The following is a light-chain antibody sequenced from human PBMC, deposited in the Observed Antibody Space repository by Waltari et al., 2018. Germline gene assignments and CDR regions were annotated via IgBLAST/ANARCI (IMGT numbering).Light chain of an antibody. CDR1: QSVASY. CDR3: QQRSNWPLT. V-gene: IGKV3-11*01. J-gene: IGKJ4*01. CDR2: DAS. Sequence: EIVLTQSPATLSLSPGERATLSCTASQSVASYLAWYQQKPGQAPRLLIYDASNRARGIPARFSGSESESGTDFTLIISSLEPEDFAVYYCQQRSNWPLTFGGGTNVEIK.